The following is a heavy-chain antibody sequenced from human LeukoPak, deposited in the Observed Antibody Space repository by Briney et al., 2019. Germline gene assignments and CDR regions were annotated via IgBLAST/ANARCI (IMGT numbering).Heavy chain of an antibody. CDR3: AREWGPYDYGEI. D-gene: IGHD4-17*01. CDR1: GDSISRGAYY. CDR2: IQYSGST. Sequence: SETLSLTCTVSGDSISRGAYYWSWIRQHPGKGLEWIGYIQYSGSTYYNPSLKSRLTISVDKSKNQFSLKLSSVTAADTAVYYCAREWGPYDYGEIWGQGTLVTVSS. J-gene: IGHJ3*02. V-gene: IGHV4-31*03.